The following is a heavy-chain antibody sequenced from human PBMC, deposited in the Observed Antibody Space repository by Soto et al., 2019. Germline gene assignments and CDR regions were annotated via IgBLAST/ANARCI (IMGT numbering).Heavy chain of an antibody. Sequence: GGSLRLSCAASGFTFSSYAMSWVRQAPGKGLEWVSAISGSGGSTYYADSVKGRFTISRDNSKNTLYLQMNSLRAEDTAVYYCAKDPTLLAVAGIGEGAFDIWGQGTMVTVSS. V-gene: IGHV3-23*01. CDR3: AKDPTLLAVAGIGEGAFDI. D-gene: IGHD6-19*01. CDR1: GFTFSSYA. J-gene: IGHJ3*02. CDR2: ISGSGGST.